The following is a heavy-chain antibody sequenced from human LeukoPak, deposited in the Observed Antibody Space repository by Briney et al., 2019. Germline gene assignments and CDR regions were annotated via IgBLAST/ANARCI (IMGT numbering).Heavy chain of an antibody. CDR2: INPNSGGT. Sequence: ASVKVSCKASVYTFTGYYMHWVRQAPGQGLEWMGWINPNSGGTNYAQKFQGRVTMTRDTSISTAYMELSRLRSDDTAVYYCARTYSGYDYADYWGQGTLVTVSS. J-gene: IGHJ4*02. D-gene: IGHD5-12*01. V-gene: IGHV1-2*02. CDR1: VYTFTGYY. CDR3: ARTYSGYDYADY.